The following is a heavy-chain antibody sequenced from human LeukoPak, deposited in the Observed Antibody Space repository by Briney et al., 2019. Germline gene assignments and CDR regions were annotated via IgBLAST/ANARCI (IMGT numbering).Heavy chain of an antibody. V-gene: IGHV4-59*01. CDR1: GGSISSYY. CDR3: ARGSGQVTHGYYYYYGMDV. CDR2: IYYSGST. Sequence: SETLSLTCTVSGGSISSYYWSWIRQPPGKGLEWIGYIYYSGSTNYNPSLKSRVTISVDTSKNQFSLKLSSVTAADTAVYYCARGSGQVTHGYYYYYGMDVWGQGTTVTVSS. J-gene: IGHJ6*02. D-gene: IGHD2-21*02.